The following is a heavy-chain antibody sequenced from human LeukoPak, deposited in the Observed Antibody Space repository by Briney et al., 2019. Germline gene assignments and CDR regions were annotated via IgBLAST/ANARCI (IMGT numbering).Heavy chain of an antibody. CDR1: GGSISSGDYY. D-gene: IGHD4-11*01. CDR3: ARVVYSSYYYYYYMDV. Sequence: SQTLSLTCTVSGGSISSGDYYWSWIRQPPGKGLEWIGYIYCSGSTYYNPSLKSRVTISVDTSKNQFSLKLSSVTAADTAVYYCARVVYSSYYYYYYMDVWGKGTTVTVSS. CDR2: IYCSGST. J-gene: IGHJ6*03. V-gene: IGHV4-30-4*08.